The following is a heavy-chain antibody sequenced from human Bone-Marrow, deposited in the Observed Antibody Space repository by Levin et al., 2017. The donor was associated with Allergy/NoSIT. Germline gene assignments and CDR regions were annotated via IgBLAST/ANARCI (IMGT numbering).Heavy chain of an antibody. CDR1: GFTFSTYG. Sequence: QPGGSLRLSCEASGFTFSTYGMHWVRQAPGKGLEWVAVIYYDESVKYYADSVKGRFTVSRENSKNTLYLQMNNLRADDTAVYYCARDWDPSTSCCDALDIWGQGTKVTVSS. V-gene: IGHV3-33*01. CDR3: ARDWDPSTSCCDALDI. D-gene: IGHD2-2*01. J-gene: IGHJ3*02. CDR2: IYYDESVK.